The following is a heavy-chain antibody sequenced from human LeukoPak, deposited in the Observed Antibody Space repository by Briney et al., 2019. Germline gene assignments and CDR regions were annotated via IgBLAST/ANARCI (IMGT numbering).Heavy chain of an antibody. J-gene: IGHJ3*02. CDR2: IYYSGST. D-gene: IGHD3-10*01. Sequence: SETLSLTCTVSGGSISSGGYYWSWIRQHPGKGLEWTGYIYYSGSTYYNPSLKSRVTISVDTSKNQFSLKLSSVTAADTAVYYGARLNAASPYGSPLVGAFDIWGQGTMVTVSS. V-gene: IGHV4-31*03. CDR3: ARLNAASPYGSPLVGAFDI. CDR1: GGSISSGGYY.